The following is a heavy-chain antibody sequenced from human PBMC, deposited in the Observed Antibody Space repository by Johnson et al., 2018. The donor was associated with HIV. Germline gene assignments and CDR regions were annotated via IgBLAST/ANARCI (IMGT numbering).Heavy chain of an antibody. Sequence: MLLVESGGGVVRPGGSLRLYCAASGFTFDDYGMSWVRQAPGKGLEWVSGINWNGGSTGYADSVKGRFTISRDNAKNSLYLQMNSLRAEDTALYYCAREGQEPPVQKDAFDIWGQGTVVTVSS. CDR3: AREGQEPPVQKDAFDI. D-gene: IGHD1-14*01. CDR1: GFTFDDYG. V-gene: IGHV3-20*04. CDR2: INWNGGST. J-gene: IGHJ3*02.